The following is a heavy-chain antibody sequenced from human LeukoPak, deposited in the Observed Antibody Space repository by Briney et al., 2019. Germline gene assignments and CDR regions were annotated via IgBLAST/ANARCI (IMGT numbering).Heavy chain of an antibody. Sequence: QPSETLSLTWTVSGGSISSYYWSWIRQPPGKGLEWVSLISGDGGSTDYADSGKGRFTISRDNSKNSLYLQMNSLRTEDTALYYCARVRHTPSSGTYYKQPTFCYYYYMDVWGKGTTVTVSS. D-gene: IGHD3-10*01. CDR2: ISGDGGST. CDR3: ARVRHTPSSGTYYKQPTFCYYYYMDV. J-gene: IGHJ6*03. CDR1: GGSISSYY. V-gene: IGHV3-43*02.